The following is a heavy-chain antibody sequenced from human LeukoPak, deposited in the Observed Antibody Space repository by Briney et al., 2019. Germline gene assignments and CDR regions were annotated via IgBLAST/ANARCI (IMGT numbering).Heavy chain of an antibody. V-gene: IGHV1-2*02. J-gene: IGHJ6*03. CDR1: GYTFTGYY. Sequence: ASVKVSCKASGYTFTGYYMHWVRQAPGQGLEWMGWINPNSGGTNYAQKFQGRVTMTRDTSISTAYMELSRLRSDDTAVYYCARDLTGSYGYYYMDVWGKGTTVTVSS. CDR3: ARDLTGSYGYYYMDV. CDR2: INPNSGGT. D-gene: IGHD1-26*01.